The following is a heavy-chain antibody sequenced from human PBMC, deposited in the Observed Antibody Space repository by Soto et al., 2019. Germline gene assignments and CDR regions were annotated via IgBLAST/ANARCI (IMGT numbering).Heavy chain of an antibody. J-gene: IGHJ4*02. CDR3: ARQRTTVVTQAYFDY. D-gene: IGHD2-21*02. CDR1: GGSISIYY. Sequence: SEPLSLTCTVSGGSISIYYWSWIRHPPGKGLEWIGYIYYSGSTNYNPSLKSRVSISIDTSKNQFSLKLSSVTAADTALYYCARQRTTVVTQAYFDYWGQGALVTVSS. CDR2: IYYSGST. V-gene: IGHV4-59*08.